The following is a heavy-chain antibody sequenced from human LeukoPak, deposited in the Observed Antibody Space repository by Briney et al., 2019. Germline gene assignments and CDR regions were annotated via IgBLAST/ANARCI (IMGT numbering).Heavy chain of an antibody. CDR1: GFTFSGSA. V-gene: IGHV3-73*01. Sequence: GGSLKLSCAASGFTFSGSAMHWFRQASGKGLEWVGRIRSKANSYATAYAASVKGRFTISRDDSKNTAYLQMNSLKTEDTAVYYCTRHGYSGYDVDYWGQGTLVTVSS. CDR2: IRSKANSYAT. D-gene: IGHD5-12*01. CDR3: TRHGYSGYDVDY. J-gene: IGHJ4*02.